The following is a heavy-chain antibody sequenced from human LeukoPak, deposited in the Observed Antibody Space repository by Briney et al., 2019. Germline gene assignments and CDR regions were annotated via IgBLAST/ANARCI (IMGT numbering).Heavy chain of an antibody. D-gene: IGHD3-22*01. CDR3: ARVTTGGYHNC. J-gene: IGHJ4*02. Sequence: SETLSLTCSVSGDSISSGNYYWTWIRQPAGKGLEWIGRIYSTGSTNYNPSLKSRVTISVDTSKNQFSLRLSSVTAADTAVYYCARVTTGGYHNCWGQGTLVTVS. CDR2: IYSTGST. CDR1: GDSISSGNYY. V-gene: IGHV4-61*02.